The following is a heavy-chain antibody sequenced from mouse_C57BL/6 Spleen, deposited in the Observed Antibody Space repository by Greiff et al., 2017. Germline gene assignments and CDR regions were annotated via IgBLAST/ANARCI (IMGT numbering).Heavy chain of an antibody. V-gene: IGHV14-2*01. CDR2: IDPEDGET. CDR3: ARGTMRYAMDY. J-gene: IGHJ4*01. CDR1: GFNIKDYY. D-gene: IGHD2-4*01. Sequence: EVQRVESGAELVKPGASVKLSCTASGFNIKDYYMHWVKQRPEQGLEWIGRIDPEDGETKYAPKFQGKATITADTSSNTAYLQLSSLTSEYTAVYYCARGTMRYAMDYWGQGTSVTVSS.